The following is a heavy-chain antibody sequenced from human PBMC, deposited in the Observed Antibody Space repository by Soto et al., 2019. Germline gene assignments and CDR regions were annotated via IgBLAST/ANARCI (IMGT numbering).Heavy chain of an antibody. D-gene: IGHD6-13*01. V-gene: IGHV3-30*03. CDR3: ATLYSTNAASFDY. J-gene: IGHJ4*02. CDR1: GFTFSSYG. CDR2: ISYDGSNK. Sequence: GGSLRLSCAASGFTFSSYGMHWVRQAPGKGLEWVAVISYDGSNKYYADSVKGRFTISRDNSKNTLYLQMNSLRAEDTAVYYCATLYSTNAASFDYWGQGTLVTVSS.